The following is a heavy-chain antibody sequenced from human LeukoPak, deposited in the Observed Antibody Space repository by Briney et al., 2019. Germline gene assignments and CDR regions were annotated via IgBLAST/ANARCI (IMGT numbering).Heavy chain of an antibody. CDR3: ARHGDFVVVVANFDY. D-gene: IGHD2-15*01. CDR2: IYYSGST. Sequence: SETLSLTCTVSGGSISSSSYYWGWIRQPPGKGLEWIGSIYYSGSTYYNPSLKSRVTISVDTSKNQFSLKLSSVTAADTAVYYCARHGDFVVVVANFDYWGQGTLVTVSS. V-gene: IGHV4-39*01. CDR1: GGSISSSSYY. J-gene: IGHJ4*02.